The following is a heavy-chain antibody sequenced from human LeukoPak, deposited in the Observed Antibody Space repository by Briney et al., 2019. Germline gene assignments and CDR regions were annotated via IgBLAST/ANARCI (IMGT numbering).Heavy chain of an antibody. Sequence: PGGSLRLSCAASGFTFSSYAMSWVRQAPGKGLEWVSAISGSGGSTYYADSVKGRFTISRDNSKNTLYLQMNSLRVEDTAVYYCARDYYGSGSSPHYFYGMDVWGHGTAVTVSS. V-gene: IGHV3-23*01. J-gene: IGHJ6*02. CDR2: ISGSGGST. D-gene: IGHD3-10*01. CDR1: GFTFSSYA. CDR3: ARDYYGSGSSPHYFYGMDV.